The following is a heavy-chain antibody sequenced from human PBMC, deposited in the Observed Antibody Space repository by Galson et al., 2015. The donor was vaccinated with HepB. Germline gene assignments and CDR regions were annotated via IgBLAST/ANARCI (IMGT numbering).Heavy chain of an antibody. CDR1: GFTFNSYW. CDR2: IQSEGSTT. V-gene: IGHV3-74*01. Sequence: SLRPSCAASGFTFNSYWLHWVRQAPGKGRVWVSRIQSEGSTTSCADSVKGRFTIARDNAKNTLYLQMDTLRAEDTAVYYCARFGAADATASDYWGRGTLVTVSS. J-gene: IGHJ4*02. D-gene: IGHD6-13*01. CDR3: ARFGAADATASDY.